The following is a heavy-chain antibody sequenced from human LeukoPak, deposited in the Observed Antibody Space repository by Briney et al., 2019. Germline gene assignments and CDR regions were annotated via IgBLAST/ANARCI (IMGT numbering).Heavy chain of an antibody. D-gene: IGHD3-3*01. J-gene: IGHJ5*02. CDR3: ARGRAITYYDFWSGFDP. V-gene: IGHV4-59*08. CDR2: IYYSGST. Sequence: SETLSLTCTVSGGSISSYYWSWIRQPPGKGLEWIGYIYYSGSTNYNPSLKSRVTISVDTSKNQFSLKLSSVTAADTAVYYCARGRAITYYDFWSGFDPWGQGTLVTVSS. CDR1: GGSISSYY.